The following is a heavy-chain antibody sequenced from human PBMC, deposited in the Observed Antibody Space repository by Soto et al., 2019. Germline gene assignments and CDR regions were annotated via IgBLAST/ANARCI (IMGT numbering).Heavy chain of an antibody. J-gene: IGHJ4*02. CDR1: GYTLTELS. Sequence: ASVRVSCKVSGYTLTELSMHWVRQAPGKGLEWMGGFDPEDGETIYAQKFQGRVTMTEDTSTDTAYMELSSLRSEDTAVYYCATDRLPGDSSGEYPLLDYWGQGTVATAPQ. CDR2: FDPEDGET. CDR3: ATDRLPGDSSGEYPLLDY. D-gene: IGHD3-22*01. V-gene: IGHV1-24*01.